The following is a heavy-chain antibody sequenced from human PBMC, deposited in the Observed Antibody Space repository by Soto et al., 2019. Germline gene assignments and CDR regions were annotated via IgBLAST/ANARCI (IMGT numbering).Heavy chain of an antibody. J-gene: IGHJ4*02. CDR1: GFAFSLYD. CDR2: ISYDGSKE. Sequence: QVQLVESGGGVVQPGRSLRLSCAASGFAFSLYDIHWVRQAPGKGLEWVSVISYDGSKEYYADSVRGRFSISRDNSRNTVFLQMNSLTTEDTAVYWCARDDLDVKGGSKTVGAGRVGDYWGQGTLVTVSS. CDR3: ARDDLDVKGGSKTVGAGRVGDY. V-gene: IGHV3-30*03. D-gene: IGHD3-3*01.